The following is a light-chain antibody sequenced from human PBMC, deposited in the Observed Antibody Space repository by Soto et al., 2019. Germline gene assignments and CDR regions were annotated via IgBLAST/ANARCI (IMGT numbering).Light chain of an antibody. V-gene: IGLV1-40*01. CDR3: QSYDSSLSGSVV. CDR2: GNS. Sequence: QSVLTQPPSVSGAPGQRGTISCTGGSSKIGAGYDVHWYQQLPGTAPKLLIYGNSNRPSGVPDRFSGSKSGTSASLAITGLQAEDEADYYCQSYDSSLSGSVVFGGGTKLTVL. CDR1: SSKIGAGYD. J-gene: IGLJ2*01.